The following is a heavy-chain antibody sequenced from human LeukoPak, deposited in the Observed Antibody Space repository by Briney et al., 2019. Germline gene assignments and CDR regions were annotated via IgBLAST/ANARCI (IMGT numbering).Heavy chain of an antibody. J-gene: IGHJ4*02. V-gene: IGHV3-53*01. Sequence: GGSLRLSCAASGLSVSSTFMSWVRQTPGKGLEWVSSVFGGGGTRYADSVMGRFTISRDNSKSTLYLQMNSLRAEDTAVYYCARTYTNNAGYYLYWGQGTLVTVSS. CDR3: ARTYTNNAGYYLY. CDR2: VFGGGGT. CDR1: GLSVSSTF. D-gene: IGHD3-22*01.